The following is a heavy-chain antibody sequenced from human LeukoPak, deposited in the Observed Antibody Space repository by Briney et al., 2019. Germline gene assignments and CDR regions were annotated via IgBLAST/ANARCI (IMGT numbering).Heavy chain of an antibody. V-gene: IGHV4-4*02. Sequence: SETLSLTCAVSGGSISSSNWWSWVRQPPGKGLEWIGEIYHSGSTNYNPSLKSRVTISVDKSKNQFSLKLSSVTAADTAVYYCARYYYDSSGYYRSDYWGQGTLVTVSS. D-gene: IGHD3-22*01. CDR2: IYHSGST. J-gene: IGHJ4*02. CDR1: GGSISSSNW. CDR3: ARYYYDSSGYYRSDY.